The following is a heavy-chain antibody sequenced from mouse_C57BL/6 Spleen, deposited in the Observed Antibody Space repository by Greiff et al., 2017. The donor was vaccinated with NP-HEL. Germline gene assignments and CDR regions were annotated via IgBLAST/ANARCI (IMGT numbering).Heavy chain of an antibody. V-gene: IGHV3-2*02. CDR2: ISYSGST. J-gene: IGHJ2*01. D-gene: IGHD1-2*01. CDR3: ARTARIKY. Sequence: EVKLQESGPGLVKPSQSLSLTCTVTGYSITSGYGWNWIRQFPGNKLEWMGYISYSGSTNYNPSLKSRISITLDTSKNQFFLQLNSVTTEDTATYYCARTARIKYWGKGTTLTVSS. CDR1: GYSITSGYG.